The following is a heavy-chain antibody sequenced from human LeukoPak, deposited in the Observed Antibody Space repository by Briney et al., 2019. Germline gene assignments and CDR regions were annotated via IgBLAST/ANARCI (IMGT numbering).Heavy chain of an antibody. V-gene: IGHV1-18*01. CDR1: GYTFISYG. D-gene: IGHD6-19*01. CDR3: ARRRAVAGVNWFDH. J-gene: IGHJ5*02. CDR2: ISIHNGYT. Sequence: GASVKVSCKASGYTFISYGISWVRQAPGQGLEWMGWISIHNGYTKYAQKCQGRVTITTDTSMSTAYMELGSLRSDDTAVYYSARRRAVAGVNWFDHWGQGTLVTVSS.